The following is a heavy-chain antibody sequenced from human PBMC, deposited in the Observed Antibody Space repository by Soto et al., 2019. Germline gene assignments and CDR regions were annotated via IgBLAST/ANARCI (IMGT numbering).Heavy chain of an antibody. J-gene: IGHJ3*02. Sequence: GGSLRLSCAASGFTFSNAWMSWVRQAPGKGLEWVGRIKSKTDGGTTDYAAPVKGRFTISRDDSKNTLYLQMNSLKTEDTAVYYCTTAPGLLWFGEYAFDIWGQGTMVTVSS. CDR1: GFTFSNAW. CDR2: IKSKTDGGTT. V-gene: IGHV3-15*01. CDR3: TTAPGLLWFGEYAFDI. D-gene: IGHD3-10*01.